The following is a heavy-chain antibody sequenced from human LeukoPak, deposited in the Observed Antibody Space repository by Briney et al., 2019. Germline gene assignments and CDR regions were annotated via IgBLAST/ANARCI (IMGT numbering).Heavy chain of an antibody. CDR1: GFTFSQYG. CDR2: ISYDGSNK. D-gene: IGHD3-22*01. J-gene: IGHJ5*02. CDR3: ARDVGVNSMIVDNWFDP. Sequence: PGRSLRLSCAASGFTFSQYGMHWVRQAPGKGLEWVAVISYDGSNKYYADSVKGRFTISRDNSKNTLYLQMNSLRAEDTAVYYCARDVGVNSMIVDNWFDPWGQGTLVTVSS. V-gene: IGHV3-30*19.